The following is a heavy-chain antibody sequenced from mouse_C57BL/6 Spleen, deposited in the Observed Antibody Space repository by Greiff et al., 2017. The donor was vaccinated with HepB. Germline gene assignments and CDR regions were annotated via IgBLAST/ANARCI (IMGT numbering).Heavy chain of an antibody. CDR2: IDPEDGET. J-gene: IGHJ2*01. Sequence: EVKLVESGAELVKPGASVKLSCTASGFNIKDYYMHWVKQRTEQGLEWIGRIDPEDGETKYAPKFQGKATITADTSSNTAYLQLSSLTSEDTAVYYCARGRGLGPLFDYWGQGTTLTVSS. CDR3: ARGRGLGPLFDY. CDR1: GFNIKDYY. V-gene: IGHV14-2*01. D-gene: IGHD4-1*01.